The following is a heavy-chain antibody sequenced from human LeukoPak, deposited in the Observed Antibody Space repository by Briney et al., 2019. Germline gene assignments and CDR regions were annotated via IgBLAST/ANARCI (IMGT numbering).Heavy chain of an antibody. Sequence: SQTLSLTCTVSGGSISSGGYYWSWIRQHPGKGLEWIGYIYYSGSTYYNPPLKSRVTISVDTSKNQFSLKLSSVTAADTAVYYCARDSVDYTDYYYYGMDVWGQGTTVTVSS. D-gene: IGHD4-11*01. V-gene: IGHV4-31*03. CDR3: ARDSVDYTDYYYYGMDV. CDR2: IYYSGST. J-gene: IGHJ6*02. CDR1: GGSISSGGYY.